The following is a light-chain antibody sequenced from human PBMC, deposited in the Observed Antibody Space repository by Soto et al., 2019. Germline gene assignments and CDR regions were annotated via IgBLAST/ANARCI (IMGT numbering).Light chain of an antibody. CDR3: EHFGNSLSK. CDR2: GAS. Sequence: EIVLTQSPGTLSLSPGERATLSCRASQAVASRDLAWYQQKSGQAPRLLIYGASSRAIHTPDRFSGSGSGTDFTLTISGLEPEAFAVDYCEHFGNSLSKLGQGTKVEI. CDR1: QAVASRD. V-gene: IGKV3-20*01. J-gene: IGKJ1*01.